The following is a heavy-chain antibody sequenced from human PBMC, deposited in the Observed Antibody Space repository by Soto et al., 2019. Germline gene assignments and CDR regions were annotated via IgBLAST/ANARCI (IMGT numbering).Heavy chain of an antibody. V-gene: IGHV1-69*01. CDR1: GGTFSSYA. CDR3: ARTSAQYGAYGDFDS. D-gene: IGHD4-17*01. CDR2: IIPSFGTA. Sequence: QVQLVQSGAEVKKPGSSVKVSCTASGGTFSSYAISWVRQAPGQGLEWMGGIIPSFGTANYAQKFQGRVTITADDSTSPAYMELSSLRSEATALYYCARTSAQYGAYGDFDSWGQGTLVTVSS. J-gene: IGHJ4*02.